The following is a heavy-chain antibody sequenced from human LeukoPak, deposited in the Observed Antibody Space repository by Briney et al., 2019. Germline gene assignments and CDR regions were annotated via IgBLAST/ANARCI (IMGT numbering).Heavy chain of an antibody. CDR2: ISGSGGST. V-gene: IGHV3-23*01. CDR3: ASPYYYDRSSYYHFIDH. J-gene: IGHJ4*02. D-gene: IGHD3-22*01. Sequence: GGSLRLSCAASGFTFSSYAMSWVRQAPGKGLGGVSAISGSGGSTYYADSVKGRFTISRDNSKNTLYLQMNNLRTEDTAVYYCASPYYYDRSSYYHFIDHWGRGTLVTVSS. CDR1: GFTFSSYA.